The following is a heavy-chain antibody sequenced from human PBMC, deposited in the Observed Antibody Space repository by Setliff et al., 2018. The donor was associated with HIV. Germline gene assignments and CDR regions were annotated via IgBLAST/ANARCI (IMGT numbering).Heavy chain of an antibody. J-gene: IGHJ6*02. CDR3: ARNFGLSPSGKYYYYYGMDI. D-gene: IGHD3-10*01. CDR1: GYTFTGHY. Sequence: ASVKVSCKASGYTFTGHYLHWVRQAPGQGLEWLGWVNPNSGDAIYAQNFQGRVTMTRDTSINAAYIELRGLRSDDTAVYYCARNFGLSPSGKYYYYYGMDIWGQGTTVTSP. CDR2: VNPNSGDA. V-gene: IGHV1-2*02.